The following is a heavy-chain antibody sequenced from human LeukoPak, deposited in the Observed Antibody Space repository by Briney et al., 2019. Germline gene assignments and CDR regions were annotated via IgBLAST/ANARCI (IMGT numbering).Heavy chain of an antibody. J-gene: IGHJ4*02. CDR1: GGSIRSYY. CDR2: INYSGST. V-gene: IGHV4-59*01. Sequence: PSETLSLTCTVSGGSIRSYYWSWIRQPPGKGLEWIGYINYSGSTNSNPSLRSRVTISVDTSKNQFSLKVSSVTAADTAVYYCARALTPGYCSGGTCSYFDYWGQGTLVTVSS. CDR3: ARALTPGYCSGGTCSYFDY. D-gene: IGHD2-15*01.